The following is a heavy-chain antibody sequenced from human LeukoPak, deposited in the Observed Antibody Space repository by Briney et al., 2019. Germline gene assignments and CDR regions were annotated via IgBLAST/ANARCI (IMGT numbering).Heavy chain of an antibody. V-gene: IGHV4-59*01. J-gene: IGHJ3*02. CDR1: GGSISTYY. CDR2: IYYSGST. Sequence: SETLSLTCTVSGGSISTYYWSWIRQPPGKGLEWIGYIYYSGSTNYNPSVKSRVTMSVDTSKKQFSLNLSSLTAADTAVYYCARGGTAVVTPYAFDIWGQGAMVTVSS. CDR3: ARGGTAVVTPYAFDI. D-gene: IGHD4-23*01.